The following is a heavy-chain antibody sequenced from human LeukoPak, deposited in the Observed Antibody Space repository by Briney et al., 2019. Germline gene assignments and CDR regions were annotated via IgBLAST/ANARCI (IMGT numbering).Heavy chain of an antibody. V-gene: IGHV4-59*01. Sequence: SETLSLTCTVSGGSISSYYWSWIRQPPGKGLEWIGYIYYSGSTNYNPSLKSRVTISVDTSKNQFSLKLSSVTAADTAVYYCARTVAYYYDSSGYPYGMDVWGRGTTVTVSS. CDR3: ARTVAYYYDSSGYPYGMDV. D-gene: IGHD3-22*01. CDR1: GGSISSYY. CDR2: IYYSGST. J-gene: IGHJ6*02.